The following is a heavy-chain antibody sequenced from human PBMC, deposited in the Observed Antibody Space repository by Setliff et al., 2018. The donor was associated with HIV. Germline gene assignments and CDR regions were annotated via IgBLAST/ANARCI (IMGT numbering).Heavy chain of an antibody. CDR3: ARGGTHYDFWSGYRLGYFDL. V-gene: IGHV7-4-1*02. D-gene: IGHD3-3*01. J-gene: IGHJ2*01. CDR1: GYSFADYA. CDR2: INTNTGNP. Sequence: ASVKVSCKASGYSFADYAMNWVRQAPRQGLEWMGYINTNTGNPTYAQGFTGRFVFSFDTSVTTAYLQITGLRTEDTAVCFCARGGTHYDFWSGYRLGYFDLWGRGTLVTV.